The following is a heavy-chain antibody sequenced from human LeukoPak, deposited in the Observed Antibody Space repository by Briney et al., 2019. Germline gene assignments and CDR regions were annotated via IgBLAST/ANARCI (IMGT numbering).Heavy chain of an antibody. CDR3: AGGGYSSSWGYMDV. V-gene: IGHV1-2*02. Sequence: ASVKVSCKASGYTFTGYYMHWVRQAPGQGLEWMGWINPNSGGTNYAQRFQGRVTMTRDTSISTAYMELSRLRSDDTAVYYCAGGGYSSSWGYMDVWGKGTTVTVSS. CDR1: GYTFTGYY. CDR2: INPNSGGT. J-gene: IGHJ6*03. D-gene: IGHD6-6*01.